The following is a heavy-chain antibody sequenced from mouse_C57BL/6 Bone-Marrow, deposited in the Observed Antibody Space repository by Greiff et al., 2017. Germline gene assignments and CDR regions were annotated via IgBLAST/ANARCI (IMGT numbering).Heavy chain of an antibody. CDR1: GYTFTSYW. V-gene: IGHV1-50*01. Sequence: VKLQQPGAELVKPGASVKLSCKASGYTFTSYWMPWVKQRPGQGLEWIGQIGPSDSYTNYNHKFKGKATLTVDTSSSTAYKQLSSLTSEDSAVYYSAREGAGTTVVFDYWGQGTTLTVSS. CDR2: IGPSDSYT. D-gene: IGHD1-1*01. J-gene: IGHJ2*01. CDR3: AREGAGTTVVFDY.